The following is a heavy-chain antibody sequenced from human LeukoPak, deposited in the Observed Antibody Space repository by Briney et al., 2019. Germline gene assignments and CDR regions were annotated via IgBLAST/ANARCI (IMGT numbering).Heavy chain of an antibody. CDR2: IYYSGST. D-gene: IGHD6-19*01. Sequence: PSETLSLTCTVSGGSISSYYWSWIRQPPGKGLEWIGYIYYSGSTNYNPSLKSRVTISVDTSKNQFSLKLSSVTAADTAVYYCARADSSGWILDYWGQGTLVTVSS. CDR3: ARADSSGWILDY. CDR1: GGSISSYY. J-gene: IGHJ4*02. V-gene: IGHV4-59*01.